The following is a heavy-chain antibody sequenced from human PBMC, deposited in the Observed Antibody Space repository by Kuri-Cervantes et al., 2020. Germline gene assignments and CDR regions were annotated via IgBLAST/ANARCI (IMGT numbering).Heavy chain of an antibody. D-gene: IGHD3-10*01. CDR3: ARMGMGSVMVRGVRSHYYFDY. J-gene: IGHJ4*02. CDR2: ISGSGGST. Sequence: GGSLRLSCAASGFTFSSYAMSWVRQAPGKGLEWVSAISGSGGSTYYADSVKGRFTISRDNSKNTLYLQMNSLRAEDTAVYYCARMGMGSVMVRGVRSHYYFDYWGQGTLVTVSS. V-gene: IGHV3-23*01. CDR1: GFTFSSYA.